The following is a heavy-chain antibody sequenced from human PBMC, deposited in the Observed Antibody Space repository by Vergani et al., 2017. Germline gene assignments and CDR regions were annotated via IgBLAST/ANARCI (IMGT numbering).Heavy chain of an antibody. J-gene: IGHJ6*03. V-gene: IGHV1-18*01. CDR2: ISAYNGNT. Sequence: QVQLVQSGAEVKTPGASVKVSCKASGYTFTSYGISWVRQAPGQGLEWMGWISAYNGNTNYAQKLQGRVTMTTDTSTSTAYMELRSLRSDDTAVYYCAREVVYYGDFLRDNYYYYYMDVWGKGTTVTVSS. CDR1: GYTFTSYG. D-gene: IGHD4-17*01. CDR3: AREVVYYGDFLRDNYYYYYMDV.